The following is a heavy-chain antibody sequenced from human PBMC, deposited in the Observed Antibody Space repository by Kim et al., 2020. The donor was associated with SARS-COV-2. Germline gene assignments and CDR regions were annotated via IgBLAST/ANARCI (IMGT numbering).Heavy chain of an antibody. CDR3: ARGAPSSLHALDL. D-gene: IGHD1-26*01. CDR2: ISYEGNIK. V-gene: IGHV3-30*04. CDR1: GFTLSNFG. J-gene: IGHJ3*01. Sequence: GGSLRLSCAASGFTLSNFGLHWVRQAPGKGLEWVALISYEGNIKHYADSMKGRFTVSRDNSKSTLYLQMNNLRGDDTAVYYCARGAPSSLHALDLWGEGTMVTLSS.